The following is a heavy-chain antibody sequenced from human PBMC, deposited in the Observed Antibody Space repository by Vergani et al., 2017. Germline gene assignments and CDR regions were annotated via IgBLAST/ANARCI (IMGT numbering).Heavy chain of an antibody. CDR2: INPSGGST. J-gene: IGHJ4*02. CDR1: GYTFTSYY. D-gene: IGHD3-22*01. V-gene: IGHV1-46*01. Sequence: QVQLVQSGAEVKKPGASVKVSCKASGYTFTSYYMHWVRQAPGQGLEWMGIINPSGGSTSYAQKFQGRVTMTRDTSTSTVYMELSSLRSEDTAVYYCARDPPYYYDSSGYYYFGPRNFDYWGQGTLVTVSS. CDR3: ARDPPYYYDSSGYYYFGPRNFDY.